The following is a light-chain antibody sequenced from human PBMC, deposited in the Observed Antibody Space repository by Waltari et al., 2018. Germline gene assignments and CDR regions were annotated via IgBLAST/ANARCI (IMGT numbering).Light chain of an antibody. J-gene: IGLJ3*02. CDR3: QTGGHGTWV. Sequence: QLVLTQSPSASASLGASVKLTCTLRSGHSSHIIAWHPQQPEKGPRYLMKVNSDGSHSKGDEIPDRFSGSSSGAERYLTISSLQSEDEADYYCQTGGHGTWVFGGGTKLTVL. V-gene: IGLV4-69*01. CDR1: SGHSSHI. CDR2: VNSDGSH.